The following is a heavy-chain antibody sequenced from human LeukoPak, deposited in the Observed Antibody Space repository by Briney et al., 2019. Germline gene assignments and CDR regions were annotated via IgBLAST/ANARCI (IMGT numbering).Heavy chain of an antibody. CDR1: GFTFGSYG. J-gene: IGHJ2*01. D-gene: IGHD2-21*02. CDR2: ISGSGGET. CDR3: ASGLAVTATTYWYFDL. Sequence: GGSLRLSCAASGFTFGSYGMSWVRQAPGKGLEWVSTISGSGGETNYADSVKGRFTISRDNSKHTLYLQMSSLRAEDTAVYYCASGLAVTATTYWYFDLWGRGTLVTVSS. V-gene: IGHV3-23*01.